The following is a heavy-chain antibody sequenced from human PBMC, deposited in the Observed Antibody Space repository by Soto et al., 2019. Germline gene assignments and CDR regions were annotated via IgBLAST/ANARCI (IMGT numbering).Heavy chain of an antibody. CDR1: GGSISSGGYY. D-gene: IGHD6-6*01. CDR2: IYYSGST. Sequence: QVQLQESGPGLVKPSQTLSLTCTVSGGSISSGGYYWSWIRQHPGKALEWIGYIYYSGSTYYNPSLKSRVTISVDTSKNQFSLKLSSVTAADTAVYYCARDRSGSSVFYYYYMDVWGKGTTVTVSS. CDR3: ARDRSGSSVFYYYYMDV. J-gene: IGHJ6*03. V-gene: IGHV4-31*03.